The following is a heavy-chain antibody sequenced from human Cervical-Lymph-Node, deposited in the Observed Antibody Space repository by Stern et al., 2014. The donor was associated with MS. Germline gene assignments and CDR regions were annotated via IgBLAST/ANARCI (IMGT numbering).Heavy chain of an antibody. CDR1: GVSVTSSSYY. V-gene: IGHV4-61*03. CDR3: VRDGLTGSDY. J-gene: IGHJ4*02. CDR2: VHYSGKT. D-gene: IGHD1-20*01. Sequence: VQLVESGPGLLKPSETLSLTCSVSGVSVTSSSYYWSCVRQSPGKGLEWIGHVHYSGKTIYNPSLKSRVSISVDTSKNHFSLRLDSVTAADTAVYYCVRDGLTGSDYWGQGTLVAVSS.